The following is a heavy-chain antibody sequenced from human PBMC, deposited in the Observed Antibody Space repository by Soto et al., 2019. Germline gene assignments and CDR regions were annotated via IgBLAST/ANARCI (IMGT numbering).Heavy chain of an antibody. D-gene: IGHD5-12*01. J-gene: IGHJ4*02. V-gene: IGHV4-59*01. CDR1: GGSISSYH. CDR3: ARVGRDGYTYYFDY. Sequence: SETLSLTCTVSGGSISSYHWSWIRQPPGKGLEWIGYIYYSGSTNYNPSLKSRVTISVDTSKNQFSLKLSSVTAADTAVYYCARVGRDGYTYYFDYWGQGTLVTVSS. CDR2: IYYSGST.